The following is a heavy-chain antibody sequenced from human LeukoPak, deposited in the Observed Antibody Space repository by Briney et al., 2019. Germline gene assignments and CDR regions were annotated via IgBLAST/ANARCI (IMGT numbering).Heavy chain of an antibody. D-gene: IGHD3-10*01. Sequence: SETLSLTCAVSGYSISSGYYWGWIRQPPGKGLEWIGSIYHSGSTYSSPSLKSRLTISVDTSKIQFSLRLSSMAAADTAVYHCARNLVMVRGLIADYWGQGTLVTVSS. CDR2: IYHSGST. CDR3: ARNLVMVRGLIADY. J-gene: IGHJ4*02. V-gene: IGHV4-38-2*01. CDR1: GYSISSGYY.